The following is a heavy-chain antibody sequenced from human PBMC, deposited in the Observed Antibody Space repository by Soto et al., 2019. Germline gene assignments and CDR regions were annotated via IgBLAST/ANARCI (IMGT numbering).Heavy chain of an antibody. Sequence: ASVKVSCKASGYTFTSYAMHWVRQAPGQRLEWMGWINAGNGNTKYSQKFQGRVTITRDTSASTAYMELSSLRSEDTAVYYCAREMGYQTAVAGPINYMDVWGKGTTVTVSS. CDR1: GYTFTSYA. CDR2: INAGNGNT. D-gene: IGHD6-19*01. CDR3: AREMGYQTAVAGPINYMDV. J-gene: IGHJ6*03. V-gene: IGHV1-3*01.